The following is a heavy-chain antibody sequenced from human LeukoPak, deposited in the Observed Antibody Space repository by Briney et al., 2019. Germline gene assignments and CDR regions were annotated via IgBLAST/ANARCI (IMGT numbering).Heavy chain of an antibody. D-gene: IGHD2-15*01. CDR2: ISGSGGST. V-gene: IGHV3-23*01. J-gene: IGHJ4*02. CDR3: AKDGSGVAAADYYFDY. CDR1: GSTCSSKV. Sequence: SGSTCSSKVLSSVGPAPGKKLEWVSAISGSGGSTFYADSVKGRFTISRDNSKNTLYMQMNSLRAEDTAVYYCAKDGSGVAAADYYFDYWGQGTLVTVSS.